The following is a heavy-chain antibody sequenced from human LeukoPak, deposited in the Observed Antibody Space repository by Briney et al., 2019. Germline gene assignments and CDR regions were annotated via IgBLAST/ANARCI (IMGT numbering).Heavy chain of an antibody. CDR3: ARTIVVVVAATRWFDP. V-gene: IGHV1-69*01. CDR2: IIPIFGTA. Sequence: SVKVSRKASGGTFSSYAISWVRQAPGQGLEWMGGIIPIFGTANYAQKFQGRVTITADESTSTAYMELSSLRSEDTAVYYCARTIVVVVAATRWFDPWGQGTLVTVSS. CDR1: GGTFSSYA. J-gene: IGHJ5*02. D-gene: IGHD2-15*01.